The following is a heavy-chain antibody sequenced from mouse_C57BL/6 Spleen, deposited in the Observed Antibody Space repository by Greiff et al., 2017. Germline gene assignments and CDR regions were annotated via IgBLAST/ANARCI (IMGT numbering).Heavy chain of an antibody. CDR3: ARYPYEYDVGNFDY. CDR2: ILPGSGST. Sequence: VQLVESGAELMKPGASVKLSCKATGYTFTGYWIEWVKQRPGHGLEWIGEILPGSGSTNYNEKFKGKATFTADKSSNTAYMQLSSLTAEDSAIYYCARYPYEYDVGNFDYWGQGTTLTVSS. CDR1: GYTFTGYW. J-gene: IGHJ2*01. D-gene: IGHD2-4*01. V-gene: IGHV1-9*01.